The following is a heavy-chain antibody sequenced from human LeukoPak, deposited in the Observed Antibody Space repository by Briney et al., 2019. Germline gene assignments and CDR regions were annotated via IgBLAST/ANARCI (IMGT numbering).Heavy chain of an antibody. CDR2: ISYDGSNK. CDR3: AKDSYYYDSSGYSDDAFDI. D-gene: IGHD3-22*01. Sequence: GGSLRLSCAASGFTFSSYGMHWVRQAPGKGLEWVAVISYDGSNKYYADSVKGRFTISRDNSKNTLYLQMNSLRAEDTAVYYCAKDSYYYDSSGYSDDAFDIWGQGTMVTVSS. CDR1: GFTFSSYG. V-gene: IGHV3-30*18. J-gene: IGHJ3*02.